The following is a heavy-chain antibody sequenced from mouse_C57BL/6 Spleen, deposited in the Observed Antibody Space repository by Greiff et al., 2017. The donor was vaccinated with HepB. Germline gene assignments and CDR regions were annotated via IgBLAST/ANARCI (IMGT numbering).Heavy chain of an antibody. J-gene: IGHJ3*01. CDR3: AVTGDYYSRCLDD. Sequence: EVQLQQSGPELVKPGASVKISCKASGYSFTGYYMNWVKQSPEKSLEWIGAINPSTGGTTYNQKFKAKDTLTVDKSSSPAYMQRKSLTSEDSAVYYCAVTGDYYSRCLDDWGQGTLVTVSA. CDR1: GYSFTGYY. D-gene: IGHD1-1*01. CDR2: INPSTGGT. V-gene: IGHV1-42*01.